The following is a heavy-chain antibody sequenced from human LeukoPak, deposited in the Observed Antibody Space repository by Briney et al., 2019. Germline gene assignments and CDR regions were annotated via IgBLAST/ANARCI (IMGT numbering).Heavy chain of an antibody. D-gene: IGHD1-1*01. CDR2: IYDNGNT. Sequence: PSETLSLTCTVSGGPLSAYYWPWIRQPPGKGLEWIGYIYDNGNTNYNPSLKSRVTISVDTSKNQFSLKLSSVTAADTAVYYCATGETGSTLGGYWGQGTLVTVSS. V-gene: IGHV4-59*03. CDR3: ATGETGSTLGGY. CDR1: GGPLSAYY. J-gene: IGHJ4*02.